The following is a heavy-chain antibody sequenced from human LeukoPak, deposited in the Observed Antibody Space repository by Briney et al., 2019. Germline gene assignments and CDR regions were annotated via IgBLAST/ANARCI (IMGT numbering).Heavy chain of an antibody. J-gene: IGHJ4*02. Sequence: PGGSLRLSCAASGFTFSRYDMSWVRQAPGKGLEWVSAITDSGGSTYYADSVRGRFTISRDDSKNTLYLLMNSLIAEDTAVYYCAKEDTLTTVYFDYWGQGTPVTVSS. CDR2: ITDSGGST. CDR3: AKEDTLTTVYFDY. CDR1: GFTFSRYD. D-gene: IGHD4-17*01. V-gene: IGHV3-23*01.